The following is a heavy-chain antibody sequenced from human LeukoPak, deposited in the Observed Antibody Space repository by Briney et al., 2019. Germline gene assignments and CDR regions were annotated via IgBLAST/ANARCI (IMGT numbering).Heavy chain of an antibody. CDR1: GGSFSGYY. CDR3: AREMLREKGVLNY. Sequence: SETLSLTCAVYGGSFSGYYWSWIRQPPGKGLEWIGEINHSGSTYYNPSLKSRVTISVDTSKNQFSLKLSSVTAADTAVYYCAREMLREKGVLNYWGQGTLVTVSS. CDR2: INHSGST. V-gene: IGHV4-34*01. J-gene: IGHJ4*02. D-gene: IGHD3-16*01.